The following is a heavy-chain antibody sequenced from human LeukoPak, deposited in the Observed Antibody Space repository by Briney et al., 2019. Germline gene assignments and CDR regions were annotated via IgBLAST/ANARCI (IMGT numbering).Heavy chain of an antibody. CDR2: IYSGGST. CDR1: GFTVSSNY. Sequence: GGSLRLSCAASGFTVSSNYMSWVRQAPGKGLEWVSVIYSGGSTYYADSVKGRFTISRDNSKNTLYLQMNSLRAEDTAVYYCARENPESVAGLDPWGQGTLVTVSS. J-gene: IGHJ5*02. CDR3: ARENPESVAGLDP. V-gene: IGHV3-53*01. D-gene: IGHD6-19*01.